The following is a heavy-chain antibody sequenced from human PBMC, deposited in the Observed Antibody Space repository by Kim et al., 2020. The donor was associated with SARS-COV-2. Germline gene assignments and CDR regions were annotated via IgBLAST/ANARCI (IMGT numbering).Heavy chain of an antibody. Sequence: GGSLRLSCAASGFTFSSYGMHWVRQAPGKGLEWVAVISYDGSNKYYADSVKGRFTISRDNSKNTLYLQMNSLRAEDTAVYYCAGGYGGYWGQGTLVTVSS. J-gene: IGHJ4*02. CDR1: GFTFSSYG. CDR2: ISYDGSNK. CDR3: AGGYGGY. D-gene: IGHD3-22*01. V-gene: IGHV3-30*03.